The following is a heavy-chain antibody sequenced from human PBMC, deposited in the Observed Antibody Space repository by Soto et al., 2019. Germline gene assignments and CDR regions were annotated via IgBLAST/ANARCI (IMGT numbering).Heavy chain of an antibody. CDR3: ERYLTGMAYYYPGMDV. V-gene: IGHV4-59*01. J-gene: IGHJ6*01. CDR1: GVCIIIYY. CDR2: IYYSGST. Sequence: PSWTXALGCAVCGVCIIIYYVILIRHPPGKGLELIGYIYYSGSTNYNPSLKSRVNISVDTSKNQFSLKLSSVTAADAAVYYCERYLTGMAYYYPGMDVWGQAPTV. D-gene: IGHD7-27*01.